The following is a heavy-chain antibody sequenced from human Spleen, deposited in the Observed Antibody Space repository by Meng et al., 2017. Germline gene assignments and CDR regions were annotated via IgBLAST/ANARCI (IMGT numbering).Heavy chain of an antibody. Sequence: QGQPQQWCAGLLKPSETLSLTCVVSGGSFSDYYWSWIRQPPGKGLEWIVEINHSGSTNYNPSLESRATISVDTSQNNLSLKLSSVTAADSAVYYCARGPTTMAHDFDYWGQGTLVTVSS. CDR3: ARGPTTMAHDFDY. CDR2: INHSGST. D-gene: IGHD4-11*01. J-gene: IGHJ4*02. CDR1: GGSFSDYY. V-gene: IGHV4-34*01.